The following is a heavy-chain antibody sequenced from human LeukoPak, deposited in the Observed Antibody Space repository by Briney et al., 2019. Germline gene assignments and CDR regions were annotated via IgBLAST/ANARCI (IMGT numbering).Heavy chain of an antibody. V-gene: IGHV1-46*01. Sequence: GASVKVSCKASGYTFTSYYMHWVPQAPGQGLEWMGIINPSGGSTSYAQKFQGRVTMTRDTSTSTVYMELSSLRSEDTAVYYCARVVAVGDFDYWGQGTLVTVSS. CDR3: ARVVAVGDFDY. J-gene: IGHJ4*02. D-gene: IGHD6-19*01. CDR1: GYTFTSYY. CDR2: INPSGGST.